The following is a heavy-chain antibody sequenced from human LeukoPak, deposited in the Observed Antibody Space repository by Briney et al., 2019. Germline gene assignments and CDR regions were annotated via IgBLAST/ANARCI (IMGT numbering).Heavy chain of an antibody. V-gene: IGHV3-7*01. CDR1: RFTFSDYW. D-gene: IGHD3-22*01. Sequence: GGSLRLSCAASRFTFSDYWMSWVRQAPGKGLEWVAYIKRDGSDIYYVDSVKGRFIISRDNSKNTLYLQMNSLRAEDTAVYYCAKVKYYYDSSGFDYWGQGTLVTVSS. CDR2: IKRDGSDI. J-gene: IGHJ4*02. CDR3: AKVKYYYDSSGFDY.